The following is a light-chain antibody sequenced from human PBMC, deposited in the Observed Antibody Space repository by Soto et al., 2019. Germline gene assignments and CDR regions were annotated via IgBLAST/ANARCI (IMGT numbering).Light chain of an antibody. CDR2: RVS. V-gene: IGKV2-30*02. J-gene: IGKJ1*01. CDR3: MQGTHWPRT. Sequence: DAVLIQSPVSLSVTLGQPASISCRSSQSLVHSDGNTYLNWFQQRPGQSPRRLLYRVSNRDSGVADKFSGSASGTNFTLKISWVEAEDVGVHYCMQGTHWPRTFGQGTKVEIK. CDR1: QSLVHSDGNTY.